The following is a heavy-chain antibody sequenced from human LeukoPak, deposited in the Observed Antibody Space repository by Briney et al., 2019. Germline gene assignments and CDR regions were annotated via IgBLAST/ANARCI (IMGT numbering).Heavy chain of an antibody. CDR3: ATFGFGVVVVPAATNPDY. V-gene: IGHV1-2*02. D-gene: IGHD2-2*01. CDR2: INPNSGGT. CDR1: GYTFTGYY. Sequence: EASVKVSCKASGYTFTGYYMHWVRQAPGQGLEWMGWINPNSGGTNYAQKFQGRVTMTRDTSISTAYMELSRLRSDDTAVYYCATFGFGVVVVPAATNPDYWGQGTLVTVS. J-gene: IGHJ4*02.